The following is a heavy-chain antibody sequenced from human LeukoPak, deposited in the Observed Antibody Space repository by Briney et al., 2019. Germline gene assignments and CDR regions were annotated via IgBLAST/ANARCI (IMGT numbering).Heavy chain of an antibody. V-gene: IGHV3-9*01. Sequence: GGSLRLSCAASGFTFDDYAMHWVRQPPGKGLEWVSGISWKSGNMGYADSVKGRFTISRDNAKNSLYLQMNSLRAEDTALYYCVKDSGRVGASLGFDYWGQGTLVTVSS. CDR1: GFTFDDYA. J-gene: IGHJ4*02. D-gene: IGHD1-26*01. CDR2: ISWKSGNM. CDR3: VKDSGRVGASLGFDY.